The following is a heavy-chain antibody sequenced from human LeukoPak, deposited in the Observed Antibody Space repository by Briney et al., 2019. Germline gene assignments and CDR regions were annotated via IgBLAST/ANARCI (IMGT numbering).Heavy chain of an antibody. V-gene: IGHV3-15*01. CDR3: TFRLWTGDLLSAY. CDR2: IRSKIDGGIV. CDR1: TLTFTDAW. Sequence: PGGSLRFSCATSTLTFTDAWMSWVPQGPGKELEWVVHIRSKIDGGIVDYAAPVKGRFTISRDDSRNTLFLQRDSLETEYTAVYYCTFRLWTGDLLSAYGGQGALVTASS. D-gene: IGHD3/OR15-3a*01. J-gene: IGHJ4*02.